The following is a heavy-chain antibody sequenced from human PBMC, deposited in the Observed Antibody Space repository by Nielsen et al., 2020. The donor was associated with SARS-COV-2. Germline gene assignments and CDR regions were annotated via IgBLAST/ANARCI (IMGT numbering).Heavy chain of an antibody. D-gene: IGHD6-13*01. CDR3: ARAPGRVAAAGTPFDY. Sequence: GGSLRLSCAASGFTFSDYYMSWIRQAPGKGLEWVSYISSSGSTIYYADSVKGRFTISRDNAKNSLYLQMNSLRAEDTAVYYCARAPGRVAAAGTPFDYWGQGTLVTVSS. CDR1: GFTFSDYY. CDR2: ISSSGSTI. J-gene: IGHJ4*02. V-gene: IGHV3-11*04.